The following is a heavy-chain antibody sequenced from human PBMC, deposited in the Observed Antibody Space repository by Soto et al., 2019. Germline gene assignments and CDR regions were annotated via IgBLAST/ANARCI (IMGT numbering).Heavy chain of an antibody. CDR1: GFTFSNYG. V-gene: IGHV3-23*01. D-gene: IGHD3-3*01. CDR3: AKAGQFGVIISAFDY. Sequence: GSLRLSCAASGFTFSNYGMSWVRQAPGKGLEWVSSIDGRGDSTDADSVKGRFTISRDNSKNTLYLQMNSLRAEDTAVYYCAKAGQFGVIISAFDYWGQGTLVTVSS. CDR2: IDGRGDST. J-gene: IGHJ4*02.